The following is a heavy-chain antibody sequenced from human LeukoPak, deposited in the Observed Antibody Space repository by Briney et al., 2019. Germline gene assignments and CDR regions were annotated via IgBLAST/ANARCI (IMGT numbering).Heavy chain of an antibody. Sequence: ASVKVSCKASGGTFSSYAISWVRQAPGQRLEWLGWINAGNGNTKYSQKFQGRVTITRDTSASTAYMELSSLRSEDTAVYYCARGTTEMVYWGQGTLVTISS. CDR3: ARGTTEMVY. D-gene: IGHD4-17*01. CDR2: INAGNGNT. J-gene: IGHJ4*02. V-gene: IGHV1-3*01. CDR1: GGTFSSYA.